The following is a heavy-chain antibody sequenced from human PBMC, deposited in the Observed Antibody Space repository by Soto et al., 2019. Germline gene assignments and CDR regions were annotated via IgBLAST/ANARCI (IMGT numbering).Heavy chain of an antibody. Sequence: GESLKISCKGSGYSFTSYWIGWVRQMPGKGLEWMGIIYPGDSDTRYSPSFQGQVTISADKSISTAYLQWSSLKASDTAMYYCASLSGYSSRWPFFAYWGQGTLVPVSS. CDR2: IYPGDSDT. V-gene: IGHV5-51*01. D-gene: IGHD6-13*01. J-gene: IGHJ4*02. CDR3: ASLSGYSSRWPFFAY. CDR1: GYSFTSYW.